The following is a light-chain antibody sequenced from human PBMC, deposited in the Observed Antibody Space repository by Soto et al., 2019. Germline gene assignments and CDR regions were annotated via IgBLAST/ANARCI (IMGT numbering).Light chain of an antibody. J-gene: IGKJ3*01. CDR3: QQYNSYST. CDR2: DVS. CDR1: QYIDRY. V-gene: IGKV1-5*01. Sequence: DIPMTQSPSILSASVGDRVTITCRASQYIDRYLAWYQQKPGKAPKLLIYDVSTLESGVPSRFSGSGSGTEFTLTISSLQPDDFATYYCQQYNSYSTFGPGTKAEIK.